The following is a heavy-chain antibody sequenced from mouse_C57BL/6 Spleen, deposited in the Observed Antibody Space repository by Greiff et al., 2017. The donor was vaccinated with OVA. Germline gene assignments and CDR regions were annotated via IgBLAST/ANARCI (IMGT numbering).Heavy chain of an antibody. J-gene: IGHJ3*01. Sequence: EVQLQQSGPELVKPGASVKIPCKASGYTFTDYNMDWVKQSHGKSLEWIGDINPNNGGTIYNQKFKGKATLPVDQSSSTAYMELRSLTSEDTAVYYCARSARRDYYGSSWFAYWGQGTLVTVSA. CDR1: GYTFTDYN. CDR2: INPNNGGT. V-gene: IGHV1-18*01. D-gene: IGHD1-1*01. CDR3: ARSARRDYYGSSWFAY.